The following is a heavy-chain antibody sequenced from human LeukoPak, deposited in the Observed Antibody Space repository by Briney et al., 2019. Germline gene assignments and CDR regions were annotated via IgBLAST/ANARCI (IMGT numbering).Heavy chain of an antibody. Sequence: PGGSLRLSCAASGFTFSSYSMNWVCQAPGKGLEWVSSISSSSSYIYYADSVKGRFTISRDNAKNSLYLQMNSLRAEDTAVYYCARGVPYDSWSGPHYSDYWGQGTLVTVSS. V-gene: IGHV3-21*01. CDR2: ISSSSSYI. J-gene: IGHJ4*02. CDR3: ARGVPYDSWSGPHYSDY. CDR1: GFTFSSYS. D-gene: IGHD3-3*01.